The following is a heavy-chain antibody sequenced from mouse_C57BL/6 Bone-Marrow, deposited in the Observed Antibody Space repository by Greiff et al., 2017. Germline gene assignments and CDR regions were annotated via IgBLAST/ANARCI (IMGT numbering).Heavy chain of an antibody. CDR3: AREGTTTGLGLYYYAMDY. V-gene: IGHV1-9*01. J-gene: IGHJ4*01. CDR1: GYTFTGYW. Sequence: QVQLQQSGAELMKPGASVKLSCKATGYTFTGYWIEWVKQRPGHGLEWIGEILPGGGSTNYNEKCKGKATFTADTSSNTAYMQLSSLTTEDSAIYYCAREGTTTGLGLYYYAMDYWGQGTSVTVSS. CDR2: ILPGGGST. D-gene: IGHD1-1*01.